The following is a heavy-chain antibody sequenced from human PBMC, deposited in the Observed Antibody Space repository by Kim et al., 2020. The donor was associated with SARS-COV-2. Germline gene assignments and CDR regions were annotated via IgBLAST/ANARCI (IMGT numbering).Heavy chain of an antibody. D-gene: IGHD3-22*01. V-gene: IGHV3-33*06. Sequence: GRFTISRDNSKNTLYLQMNSLRAEDTAVYYCAKDSAYYYDSSGYYYFDYWGQGTLVTVSS. J-gene: IGHJ4*02. CDR3: AKDSAYYYDSSGYYYFDY.